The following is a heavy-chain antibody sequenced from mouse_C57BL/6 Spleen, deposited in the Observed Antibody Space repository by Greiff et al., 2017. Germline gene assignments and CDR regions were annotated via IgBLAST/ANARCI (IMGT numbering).Heavy chain of an antibody. Sequence: QVQLQQPGAELVMPGASVKLSCKASGYTLTSYWMHWVKQRPGQGLEWIGEIDPSDSYTNYNQKFKGKSTLTVDKSSSTAYMQLSSLTSEDSAVYYCARYYGSSYDYWGQGTTLTVSS. CDR3: ARYYGSSYDY. CDR1: GYTLTSYW. CDR2: IDPSDSYT. D-gene: IGHD1-1*01. J-gene: IGHJ2*01. V-gene: IGHV1-69*01.